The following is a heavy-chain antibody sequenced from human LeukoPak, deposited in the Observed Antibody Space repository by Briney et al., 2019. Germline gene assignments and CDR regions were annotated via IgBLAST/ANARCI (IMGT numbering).Heavy chain of an antibody. CDR1: GYTLTELS. CDR3: ATAPNYYGSGSYIGWFDP. D-gene: IGHD3-10*01. J-gene: IGHJ5*02. Sequence: RASVTVSCKVSGYTLTELSMHWVRQAPGKGLEWMGGFYPEDGETIYAQKFRGRVTMTEDTSTDTAYMELSSLRSEDTAVYYCATAPNYYGSGSYIGWFDPWGQGTLVTVSS. CDR2: FYPEDGET. V-gene: IGHV1-24*01.